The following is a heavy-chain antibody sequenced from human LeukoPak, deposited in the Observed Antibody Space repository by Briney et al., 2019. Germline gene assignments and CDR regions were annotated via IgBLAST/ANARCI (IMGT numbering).Heavy chain of an antibody. D-gene: IGHD2-15*01. CDR1: SGSFSGYY. CDR3: ARRLVDSGASQVSDY. V-gene: IGHV4-34*01. CDR2: INDSGNT. Sequence: SETLSLTCAAYSGSFSGYYWSWIRQFPGKGLEWIGEINDSGNTNYNPSLKSRVTLSVDTSKNQFSLRLSSVTAADTAVYYCARRLVDSGASQVSDYWGQGTLVTVSS. J-gene: IGHJ4*02.